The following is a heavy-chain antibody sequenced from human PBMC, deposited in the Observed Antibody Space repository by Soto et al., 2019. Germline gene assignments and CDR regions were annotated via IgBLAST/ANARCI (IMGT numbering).Heavy chain of an antibody. D-gene: IGHD2-15*01. V-gene: IGHV5-51*01. CDR2: IYPGDSDT. CDR3: ARHGSVVVAAGNNHYYYYYGMDV. Sequence: PGESLKISCKGSGYSFTSYWIGWVRQMPGKGLEWMGIIYPGDSDTRYSPSFQGQVTISADKSISTAYLQWSSLKASDTAMYYWARHGSVVVAAGNNHYYYYYGMDVWGQGTTVTVSS. CDR1: GYSFTSYW. J-gene: IGHJ6*02.